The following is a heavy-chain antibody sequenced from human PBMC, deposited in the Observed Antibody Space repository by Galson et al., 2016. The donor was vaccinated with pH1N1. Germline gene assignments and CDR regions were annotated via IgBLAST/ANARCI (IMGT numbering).Heavy chain of an antibody. CDR1: GFTFSSCG. CDR3: ARDESGYGDSFPDVFDI. Sequence: SLRLSCAASGFTFSSCGIYWVRQAPGKGLEWVGNILYNGNDKYYADSVKGRFTISRDSSMTTVHLQMISVTVEDTAVYFCARDESGYGDSFPDVFDIWGQGTMVTVFS. J-gene: IGHJ3*02. V-gene: IGHV3-30*12. D-gene: IGHD4-17*01. CDR2: ILYNGNDK.